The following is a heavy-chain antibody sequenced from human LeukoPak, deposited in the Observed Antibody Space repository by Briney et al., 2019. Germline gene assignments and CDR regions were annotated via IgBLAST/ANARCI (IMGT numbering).Heavy chain of an antibody. CDR1: EFTVSVNY. V-gene: IGHV3-30*02. Sequence: GGSLRLSCAASEFTVSVNYMSWVRQAPGKGLEWVAFIRYDGSKKYYADSVKGRFTISRDNSNNTLYLQMTSLRTEDTAVYYCARAIVGALSHWGRGTLVTVS. D-gene: IGHD2-21*01. J-gene: IGHJ4*02. CDR2: IRYDGSKK. CDR3: ARAIVGALSH.